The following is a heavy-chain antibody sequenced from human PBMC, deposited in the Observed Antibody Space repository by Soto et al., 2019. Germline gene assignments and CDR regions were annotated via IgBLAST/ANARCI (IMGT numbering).Heavy chain of an antibody. Sequence: ESVKISCAASGFTFSSYAMSWVRQAPWKGLEWVSAISGSGGSTYYADSVKGRFTISRDNSKNTLYLQMNSLRAEDTAVYYCAKEGRRITIFGVVSRYYYGMDVWGQGTTVTVSS. J-gene: IGHJ6*02. CDR1: GFTFSSYA. V-gene: IGHV3-23*01. D-gene: IGHD3-3*01. CDR2: ISGSGGST. CDR3: AKEGRRITIFGVVSRYYYGMDV.